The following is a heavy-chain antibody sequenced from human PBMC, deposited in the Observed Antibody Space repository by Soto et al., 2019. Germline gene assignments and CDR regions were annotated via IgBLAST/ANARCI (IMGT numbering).Heavy chain of an antibody. CDR1: GDSINNYY. CDR2: IYDSGST. Sequence: PSETLSLTCTVSGDSINNYYWTWIRQPSGKGLEWIGYIYDSGSTSYNPSLKSRLTISVDTSKNQFSLKLKSVTAADTAVYYCARGTKYYYQGMDVWGQGTTVTVSS. J-gene: IGHJ6*02. CDR3: ARGTKYYYQGMDV. V-gene: IGHV4-59*01.